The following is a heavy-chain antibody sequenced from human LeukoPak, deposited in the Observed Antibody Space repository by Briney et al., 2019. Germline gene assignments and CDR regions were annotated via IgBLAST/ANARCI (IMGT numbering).Heavy chain of an antibody. J-gene: IGHJ6*02. Sequence: GGSLRLSCAASGFTFSSYSMNWVRQAPGKGLEWVSSISSSSSYIYYADSVKGRFTISRDNAKNSLYLQMNSLRAEDTAVYYCARPKNEERLDWFGMDVWGQGTTVTVSS. V-gene: IGHV3-21*01. D-gene: IGHD3-9*01. CDR2: ISSSSSYI. CDR1: GFTFSSYS. CDR3: ARPKNEERLDWFGMDV.